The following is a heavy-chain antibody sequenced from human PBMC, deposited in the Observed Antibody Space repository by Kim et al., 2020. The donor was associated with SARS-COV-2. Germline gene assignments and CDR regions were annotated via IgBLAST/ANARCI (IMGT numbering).Heavy chain of an antibody. J-gene: IGHJ5*02. CDR3: ARHLLYSVVPAAIGNWFDP. D-gene: IGHD2-2*02. V-gene: IGHV4-34*01. CDR2: INHSGST. CDR1: GGSFSGYY. Sequence: SETLSLTCAVYGGSFSGYYWSWIRQPPGKGLEWIGEINHSGSTNYNPSLKSRVTISVDTSKNQFSLKLSSVTAADTAVYYCARHLLYSVVPAAIGNWFDPWGQGTLVTVSS.